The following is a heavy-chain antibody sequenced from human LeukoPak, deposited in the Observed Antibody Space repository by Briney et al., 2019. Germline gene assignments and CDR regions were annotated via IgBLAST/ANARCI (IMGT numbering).Heavy chain of an antibody. J-gene: IGHJ4*02. V-gene: IGHV1-2*02. CDR2: INPNSGGT. CDR3: ARDKSMRYDFWSGTRGYYFDY. D-gene: IGHD3-3*01. CDR1: GYTFTGYY. Sequence: GASVKVSCKASGYTFTGYYMHRVRQAPGQGLEWMGWINPNSGGTNYAQKFQGRVTMTRDTSISTAYMELSRLRSDDTAVYYCARDKSMRYDFWSGTRGYYFDYWGQGTLVTVSS.